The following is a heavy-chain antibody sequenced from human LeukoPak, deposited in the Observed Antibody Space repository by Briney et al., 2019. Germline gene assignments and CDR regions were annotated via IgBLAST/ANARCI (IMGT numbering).Heavy chain of an antibody. J-gene: IGHJ4*02. CDR2: INPNSGGT. Sequence: ASVKVSFKASGYTFTGYYMHWVRQAPGQGLEWEGWINPNSGGTNYAQKFQGRVTMTRDTSISTAYMELSRLRSDDTAVYYCASLPDFWSGYYKGRRFDYWGQGTLVTVSS. CDR1: GYTFTGYY. V-gene: IGHV1-2*02. CDR3: ASLPDFWSGYYKGRRFDY. D-gene: IGHD3-3*01.